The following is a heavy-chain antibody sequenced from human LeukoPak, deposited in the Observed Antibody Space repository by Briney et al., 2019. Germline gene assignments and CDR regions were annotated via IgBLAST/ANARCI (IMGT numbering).Heavy chain of an antibody. CDR2: MNPNSGNT. J-gene: IGHJ6*02. V-gene: IGHV1-8*01. Sequence: ASVKVSCTASGYTFTSYDINWVRQATGQGLEWMGWMNPNSGNTGYAQKFQGGVTMTRNTSISTAYMELSSLRSEDTAVYYCASKRNHVYYYYGMDVWGQGTTVTVSS. D-gene: IGHD2/OR15-2a*01. CDR3: ASKRNHVYYYYGMDV. CDR1: GYTFTSYD.